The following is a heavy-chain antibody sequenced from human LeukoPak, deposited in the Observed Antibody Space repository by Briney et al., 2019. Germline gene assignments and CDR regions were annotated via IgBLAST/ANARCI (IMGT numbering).Heavy chain of an antibody. Sequence: SVKVSCKASGGTFSSYAISWVRQAPGQGLEWMGGIIPIFGTANYAQKFQGRVTITADKSTSTAYMELSSLRSEDTAVYYCARDGRSSGGDFDYWGQGTLVTVSS. CDR3: ARDGRSSGGDFDY. D-gene: IGHD3-22*01. CDR1: GGTFSSYA. V-gene: IGHV1-69*06. CDR2: IIPIFGTA. J-gene: IGHJ4*02.